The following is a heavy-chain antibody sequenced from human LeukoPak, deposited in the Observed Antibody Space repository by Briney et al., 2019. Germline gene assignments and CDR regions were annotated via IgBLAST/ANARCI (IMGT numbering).Heavy chain of an antibody. D-gene: IGHD2-21*02. Sequence: SETLSLTCTVSGGSISSYYWSWIRQPPGKGLEWIGYIYYSGSTNYNPSLNSRVTMSIDTSKNQFSLNLSSVTAADTAVYYCARGPYCGGDCYFDYWGQGTLVTVSS. V-gene: IGHV4-59*12. CDR1: GGSISSYY. J-gene: IGHJ4*02. CDR2: IYYSGST. CDR3: ARGPYCGGDCYFDY.